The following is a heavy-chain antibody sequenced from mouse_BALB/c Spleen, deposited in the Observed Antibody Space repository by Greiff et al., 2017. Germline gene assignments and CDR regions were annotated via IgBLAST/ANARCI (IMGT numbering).Heavy chain of an antibody. CDR2: IWSGGST. CDR3: ARNGEGYRYDEGYYAMAY. D-gene: IGHD2-14*01. J-gene: IGHJ4*01. Sequence: VKLMESGPGLVQPSQSLSITCTVSGFSLTSYGVHWVRQSPGKGLEWLGVIWSGGSTDYNAAFISRLSISKDNSKSQVFFKMNSLQANDTAIYYCARNGEGYRYDEGYYAMAYWGQGTSVTVSS. CDR1: GFSLTSYG. V-gene: IGHV2-2*02.